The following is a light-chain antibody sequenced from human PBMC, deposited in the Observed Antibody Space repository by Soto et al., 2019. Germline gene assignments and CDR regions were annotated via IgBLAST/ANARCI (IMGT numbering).Light chain of an antibody. CDR3: QSYDTSNVV. V-gene: IGLV6-57*02. CDR1: SGSIVSNY. Sequence: NFMLTQPHSVSASPGKTVTISCTGSSGSIVSNYVQWYQQRPGSAPTTVIYEDNRRPSGVPDRFSGSIDSSSNSASLTISGLKTEDEADYYCQSYDTSNVVFGGGTKVTVL. CDR2: EDN. J-gene: IGLJ2*01.